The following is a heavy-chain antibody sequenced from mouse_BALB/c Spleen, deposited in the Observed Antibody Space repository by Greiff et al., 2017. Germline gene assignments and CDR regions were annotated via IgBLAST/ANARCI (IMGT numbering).Heavy chain of an antibody. CDR3: ARRVYGNYSFAY. J-gene: IGHJ3*01. V-gene: IGHV5-9-3*01. CDR1: GFTFSSYA. D-gene: IGHD2-10*02. Sequence: EVQRVESGGGLVKPGGSLKLSCAASGFTFSSYAMSWVRQTPEKRLEWVATISSGGSYTYYPDSVKGRFTISRDNAKNTLYLQMSSLRSEDTAMYYCARRVYGNYSFAYWGQGTLVTVSA. CDR2: ISSGGSYT.